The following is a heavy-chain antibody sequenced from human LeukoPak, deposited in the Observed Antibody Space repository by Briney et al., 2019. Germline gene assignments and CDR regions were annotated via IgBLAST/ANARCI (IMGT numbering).Heavy chain of an antibody. CDR3: ATQASGSYYGEVDY. D-gene: IGHD1-26*01. Sequence: SVTLSFKASGGTFSSYAISWVRKAPRPGIEWMGGIIPIFGTANDAQKFQGRVTITTDESTSTAYMELSSLRSEETDVYYCATQASGSYYGEVDYWGQGALVSVSS. J-gene: IGHJ4*02. V-gene: IGHV1-69*05. CDR2: IIPIFGTA. CDR1: GGTFSSYA.